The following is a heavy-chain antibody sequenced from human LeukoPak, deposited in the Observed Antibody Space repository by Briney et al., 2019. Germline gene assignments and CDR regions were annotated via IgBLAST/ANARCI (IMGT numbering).Heavy chain of an antibody. V-gene: IGHV3-23*01. CDR3: AKDRLSGSYFNGLGGIDY. J-gene: IGHJ4*02. CDR1: GFTFSSYA. Sequence: GGSLRLSCAASGFTFSSYAMSWVRQAPGKGLEWVSAISGSGGSTYYADSVKGRFTISRDNSKNTLYLQMNSLRAEDTAVYYCAKDRLSGSYFNGLGGIDYWGQGTLVTVSS. CDR2: ISGSGGST. D-gene: IGHD1-26*01.